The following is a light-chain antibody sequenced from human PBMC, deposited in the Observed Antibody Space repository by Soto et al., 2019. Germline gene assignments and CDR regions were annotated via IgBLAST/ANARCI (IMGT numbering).Light chain of an antibody. CDR3: QEYNSY. Sequence: DNKMTQSPSTLSASVGDRVTITCRASQGIDDWLAWYQQKPGKAPKLLIYRASNLETGVPSRFSGSGFGTEFTLTISSLQPDDFATYYSQEYNSYFGGGTKVEIK. CDR2: RAS. J-gene: IGKJ4*01. CDR1: QGIDDW. V-gene: IGKV1-5*03.